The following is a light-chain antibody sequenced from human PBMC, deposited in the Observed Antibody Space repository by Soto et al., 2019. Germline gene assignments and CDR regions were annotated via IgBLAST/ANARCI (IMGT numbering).Light chain of an antibody. CDR2: DVN. CDR3: CSYAGYNVV. J-gene: IGLJ7*01. V-gene: IGLV2-11*01. CDR1: GSDVGGYNY. Sequence: QSALTQPRSVSGSPGQSVTISCTGTGSDVGGYNYVSWYQRHPGKAPKLMLYDVNKRPSGVPDRFSGSKSGNTASLTISGLQAEDEADYFCCSYAGYNVVFGGGTQLTVL.